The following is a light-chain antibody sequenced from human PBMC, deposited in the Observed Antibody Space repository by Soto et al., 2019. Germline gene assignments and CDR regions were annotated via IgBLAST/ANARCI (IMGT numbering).Light chain of an antibody. Sequence: EIVLTQSPATLSLSPGEIATLSCRASQSVSSNLAWYQQKPGQDRRLLIYGASTRATRIPARFSGSGSGTEFTLTISNVPXEDFAVYYCQQYRSWPRTFGQGTKVDIK. CDR1: QSVSSN. CDR3: QQYRSWPRT. J-gene: IGKJ1*01. V-gene: IGKV3-15*01. CDR2: GAS.